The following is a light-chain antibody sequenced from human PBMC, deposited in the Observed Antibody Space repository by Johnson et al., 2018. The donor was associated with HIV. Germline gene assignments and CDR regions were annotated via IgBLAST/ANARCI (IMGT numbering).Light chain of an antibody. V-gene: IGLV1-51*02. CDR2: ENN. Sequence: QSVLTQSPSVSAAPGQKVTISCSGSSSNIGSNYVSWYQQLPGTAPKLLIYENNKRPSGIPDRFSGSKSGPSATLCVAGLQTGDEADYYCGTWDNSLSAGFFGTGTKVTVL. CDR1: SSNIGSNY. CDR3: GTWDNSLSAGF. J-gene: IGLJ1*01.